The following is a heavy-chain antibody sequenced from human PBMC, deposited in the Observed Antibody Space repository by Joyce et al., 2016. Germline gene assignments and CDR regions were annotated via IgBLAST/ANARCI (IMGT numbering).Heavy chain of an antibody. D-gene: IGHD6-19*01. J-gene: IGHJ4*02. V-gene: IGHV4-59*02. CDR2: VSFIGST. Sequence: QVQLQESGPGLVKPSETLSLPCTVSGGSVSTYYWAWIRQPPGKGLGWVGYVSFIGSTDYNPALKSRVSISMDTSKNHFSLSLSSVTAADTAIYFGARCPGWTVAAYDYWGQGIPVTVSS. CDR1: GGSVSTYY. CDR3: ARCPGWTVAAYDY.